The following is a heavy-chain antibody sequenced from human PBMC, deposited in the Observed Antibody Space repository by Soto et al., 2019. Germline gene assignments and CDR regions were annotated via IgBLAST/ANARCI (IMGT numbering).Heavy chain of an antibody. CDR3: ARWSYLDY. D-gene: IGHD3-3*01. Sequence: PGGSLRLSCAACGFSFGSYALSWVRQAPGKGLEWVSTISGSDGKTFYADAVKGRFSISRDTSQNTLYLQMNSLRADDTAIYYCARWSYLDYWGQGTGVTDSS. CDR2: ISGSDGKT. V-gene: IGHV3-23*01. CDR1: GFSFGSYA. J-gene: IGHJ4*02.